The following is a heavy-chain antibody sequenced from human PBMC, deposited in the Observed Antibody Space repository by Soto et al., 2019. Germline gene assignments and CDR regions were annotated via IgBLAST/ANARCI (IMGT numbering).Heavy chain of an antibody. J-gene: IGHJ5*02. V-gene: IGHV4-34*01. D-gene: IGHD3-3*01. CDR2: INHSGST. CDR1: GGSFSGYY. Sequence: SETLSLTCAVYGGSFSGYYWSWIRQPRGKGLEWIGEINHSGSTNYNPSLKSRVTISVDTSKNQFSLKLSSVTAADTAVYYCARARTFTIFGVVKWFDPWGQGTLVTVSS. CDR3: ARARTFTIFGVVKWFDP.